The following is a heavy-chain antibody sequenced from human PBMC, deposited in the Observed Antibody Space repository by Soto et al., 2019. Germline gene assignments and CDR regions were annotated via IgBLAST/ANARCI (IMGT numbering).Heavy chain of an antibody. V-gene: IGHV3-15*07. Sequence: EVQLVESGGGLVEPGESLRLSCVVSGLTFTNAWMNWVRQAPGKGLEWVGRLRGETDGETADYAAPLKGRFTISRDESRNTLYLQMKSLKTENTAVYYCTTELRWEFNFDYWGQGTLGTVSS. J-gene: IGHJ4*02. CDR1: GLTFTNAW. D-gene: IGHD1-26*01. CDR3: TTELRWEFNFDY. CDR2: LRGETDGETA.